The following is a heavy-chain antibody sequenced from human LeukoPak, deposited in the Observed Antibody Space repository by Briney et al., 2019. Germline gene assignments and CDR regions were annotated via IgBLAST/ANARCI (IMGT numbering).Heavy chain of an antibody. V-gene: IGHV4-61*01. CDR1: GGSVSSGSYY. D-gene: IGHD5-18*01. CDR2: IYYSGST. CDR3: ARDAGAQLWLGYYYYYGMDV. Sequence: PSETLSLTCTVSGGSVSSGSYYWSWIRQPPGKGLEWIGYIYYSGSTNYNPSLKSRVTISVDTSKNQFSLKLSSVTAADTAVYYCARDAGAQLWLGYYYYYGMDVWGQGTTVTVSS. J-gene: IGHJ6*02.